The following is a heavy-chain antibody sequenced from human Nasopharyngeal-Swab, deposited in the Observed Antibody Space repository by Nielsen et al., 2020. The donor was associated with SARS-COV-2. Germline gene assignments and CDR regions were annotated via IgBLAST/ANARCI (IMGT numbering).Heavy chain of an antibody. V-gene: IGHV3-30*18. D-gene: IGHD2-21*02. CDR2: ISYDGSNK. J-gene: IGHJ1*01. CDR3: AKDPSIVVVTAEYFQR. Sequence: GGSLRLSCAASGFTFSSYGMHWVRQAPGRGLEWVAVISYDGSNKYYADSVKGRFTISRDNSKNTLYLQMNSLRADDTAVYYCAKDPSIVVVTAEYFQRWGQGTLVTVSS. CDR1: GFTFSSYG.